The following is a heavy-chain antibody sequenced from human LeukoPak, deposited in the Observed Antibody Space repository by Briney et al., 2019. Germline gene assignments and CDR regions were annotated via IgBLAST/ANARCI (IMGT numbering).Heavy chain of an antibody. D-gene: IGHD4-17*01. CDR2: ISGSGGST. V-gene: IGHV3-23*01. J-gene: IGHJ4*02. Sequence: PGGSLRLSCAASGFTFSSYAMSWVRQAPGKGLEWVSAISGSGGSTYYADSVKGRFTISRDSSKNTLYLQMSSLRAEDTAVYYCAKPGGDYDYHDYLKSWGQGTLVTVSS. CDR3: AKPGGDYDYHDYLKS. CDR1: GFTFSSYA.